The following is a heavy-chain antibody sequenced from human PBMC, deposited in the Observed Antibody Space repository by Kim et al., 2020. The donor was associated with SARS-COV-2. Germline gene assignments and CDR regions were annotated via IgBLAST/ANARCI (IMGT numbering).Heavy chain of an antibody. CDR2: INPSGGST. J-gene: IGHJ6*02. CDR3: ARESYRGSGDNYYGMDV. CDR1: GYTFTSYY. D-gene: IGHD3-10*01. V-gene: IGHV1-46*01. Sequence: ASVKVSCKASGYTFTSYYMHWVRQAPGQGLEWMGIINPSGGSTSYAQKFQGRVTMTRDTSTSTVYMELSSLRSEDTAVYYCARESYRGSGDNYYGMDVWGQGTTVTVSS.